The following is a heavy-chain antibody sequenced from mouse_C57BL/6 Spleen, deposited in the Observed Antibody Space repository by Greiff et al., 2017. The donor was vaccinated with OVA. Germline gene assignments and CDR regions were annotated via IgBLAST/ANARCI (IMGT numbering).Heavy chain of an antibody. V-gene: IGHV1-75*01. CDR1: GYTFTDYY. CDR3: AREKGPSGSSYHYFDY. CDR2: IFPGSGST. D-gene: IGHD1-1*01. Sequence: QVQLQQSGPELVKPGASVKISCKASGYTFTDYYINWVKQRPGQGLEWIGWIFPGSGSTYYNEKFKGKATLTVDKSSSTAYMLLSSLTSEDSAVYFCAREKGPSGSSYHYFDYWGQGTTLTVSS. J-gene: IGHJ2*01.